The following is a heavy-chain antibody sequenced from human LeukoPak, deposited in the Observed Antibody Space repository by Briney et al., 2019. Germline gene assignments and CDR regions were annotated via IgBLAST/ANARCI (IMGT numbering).Heavy chain of an antibody. CDR1: GGTFSSYA. Sequence: SVKVSCKASGGTFSSYAISWVRQAPGQGLEWMGGIIPIFGTANYAQKFQGRVTITADESTSTAYMELSSLRSEDTAVYYYARAADFWSGYSSGIDYWGQGTLVTVSS. J-gene: IGHJ4*02. CDR3: ARAADFWSGYSSGIDY. CDR2: IIPIFGTA. D-gene: IGHD3-3*01. V-gene: IGHV1-69*01.